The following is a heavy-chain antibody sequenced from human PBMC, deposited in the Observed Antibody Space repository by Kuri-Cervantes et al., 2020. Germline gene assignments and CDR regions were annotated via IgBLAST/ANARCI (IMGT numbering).Heavy chain of an antibody. J-gene: IGHJ4*02. V-gene: IGHV4-4*02. CDR3: ARTYYYGSGTGY. D-gene: IGHD3-10*01. Sequence: GSLRLSCAASGFTFSSYAMHWVRQAPGKGLEWIGEIYHSGSTNYNPSLKSRVTISVDKSKNQFSLKLSSVTAADTAVYYCARTYYYGSGTGYWGQGTLVTVSS. CDR2: IYHSGST. CDR1: GFTFSSYA.